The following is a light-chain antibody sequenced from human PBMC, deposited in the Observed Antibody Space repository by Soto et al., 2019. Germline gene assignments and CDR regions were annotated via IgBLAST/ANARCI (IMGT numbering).Light chain of an antibody. Sequence: HSPSTRVLSPWYRVTLSVSSSQSVTSNYLAWYQPKPGQAPRLLIYGASTRATGIPARFSGSGSGTEFTLTMDSLQSADFVVYNCQQYNSWPRIICGEGTRLEI. CDR1: QSVTSN. CDR3: QQYNSWPRII. V-gene: IGKV3-15*01. J-gene: IGKJ5*01. CDR2: GAS.